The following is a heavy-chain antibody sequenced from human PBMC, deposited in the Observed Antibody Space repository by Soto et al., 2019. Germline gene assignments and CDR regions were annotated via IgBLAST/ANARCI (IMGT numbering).Heavy chain of an antibody. CDR2: ISGSGGST. CDR1: GFTFSSYA. Sequence: EVQLLESGGGLVQPGGSLRLSCAAAGFTFSSYAMSWVRQAPGKGLEWVSAISGSGGSTYYADSVKGRFTISRDNSKNTRYLQMNSLRAEDTAVYYCAKGPYYDFWSGYFDIWGQGTMVSVSS. J-gene: IGHJ3*02. D-gene: IGHD3-3*01. CDR3: AKGPYYDFWSGYFDI. V-gene: IGHV3-23*01.